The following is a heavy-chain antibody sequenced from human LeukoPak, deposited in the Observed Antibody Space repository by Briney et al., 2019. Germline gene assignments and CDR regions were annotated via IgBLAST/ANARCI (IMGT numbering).Heavy chain of an antibody. CDR1: GFSFSSFD. J-gene: IGHJ3*02. V-gene: IGHV3-13*01. CDR3: TRSLPCRGYSPHDCGAFDI. D-gene: IGHD5-12*01. Sequence: GGSLRLSCAASGFSFSSFDMHWVRQAPGKGLEWVSVIGTAGGSYYSGSAKGRLTISREIAKNSLYLQMNSLRAGDTAVYYCTRSLPCRGYSPHDCGAFDIWGQGTMVTVSS. CDR2: IGTAGGS.